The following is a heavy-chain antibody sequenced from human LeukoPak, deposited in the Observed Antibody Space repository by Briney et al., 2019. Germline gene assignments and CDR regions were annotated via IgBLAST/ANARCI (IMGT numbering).Heavy chain of an antibody. CDR3: AREGRGAAAGTRPQNWFDP. CDR2: ISAYNGNT. Sequence: ASVKVSCKASGYTFTSYGSSWVRQAPGQGLEWMGWISAYNGNTNYAQKLQGRVTITADESTSTAYMELSSLRSEDTAVYYCAREGRGAAAGTRPQNWFDPWGQGTLVTVSS. D-gene: IGHD6-13*01. CDR1: GYTFTSYG. V-gene: IGHV1-18*01. J-gene: IGHJ5*02.